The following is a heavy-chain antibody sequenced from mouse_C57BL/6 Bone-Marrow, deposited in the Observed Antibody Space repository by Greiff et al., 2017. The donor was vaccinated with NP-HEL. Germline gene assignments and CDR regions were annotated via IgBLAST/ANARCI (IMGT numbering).Heavy chain of an antibody. Sequence: QVQLQQSGAELARPGASVKLSCKASGYTFTSYGISWVKQRTGQGLEWIGEIYPRSGNTYYNEKFKGKATLTADKSSSTAYMELRSLTSEDSAVYFCARGDGYYATWFAYWGQGTLVTVSA. J-gene: IGHJ3*01. D-gene: IGHD2-3*01. V-gene: IGHV1-81*01. CDR2: IYPRSGNT. CDR1: GYTFTSYG. CDR3: ARGDGYYATWFAY.